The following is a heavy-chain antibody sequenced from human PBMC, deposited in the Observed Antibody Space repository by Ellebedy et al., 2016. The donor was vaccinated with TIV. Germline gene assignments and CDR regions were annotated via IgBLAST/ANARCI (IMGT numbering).Heavy chain of an antibody. Sequence: MPSQTLSLTCTVSGGSISSYYWSWIRQPPGTGLEWMVYIYYSGSHNYNPSLKSRVTISVDTSKNQFSLKLSSVTAADTAVYYYARGYSSGWYNWFDPWGQGTLVTVSS. J-gene: IGHJ5*02. CDR1: GGSISSYY. CDR3: ARGYSSGWYNWFDP. V-gene: IGHV4-59*01. CDR2: IYYSGSH. D-gene: IGHD6-19*01.